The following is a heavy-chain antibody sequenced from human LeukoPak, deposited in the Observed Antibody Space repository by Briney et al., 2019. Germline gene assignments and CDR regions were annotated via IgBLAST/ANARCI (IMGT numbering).Heavy chain of an antibody. D-gene: IGHD3-22*01. J-gene: IGHJ4*02. V-gene: IGHV4-34*01. CDR1: GGSFSGYY. CDR2: INHSGST. CDR3: ARGVIPYDSSGYYY. Sequence: SETLSLTCAVYGGSFSGYYWSWIRQPPGKGLEWIGEINHSGSTNYNPSLKSRVTISVDTSKNQFSLKLSSVTAADTAVYYCARGVIPYDSSGYYYWGQGTLVTVSS.